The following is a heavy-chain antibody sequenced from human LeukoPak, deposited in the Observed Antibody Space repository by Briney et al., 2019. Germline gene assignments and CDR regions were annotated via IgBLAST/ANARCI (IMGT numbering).Heavy chain of an antibody. CDR1: GFTFSSYA. CDR2: ISVSGGSP. CDR3: AKGLREYDFWSGYAT. Sequence: SGGSLRLSCAASGFTFSSYAMMWVRQAPGKGLDWVSTISVSGGSPNYADSVKGRFTISRDSSKNTLFLQMNSLRAEDTALYYCAKGLREYDFWSGYATWGQGTLVTVSS. V-gene: IGHV3-23*01. J-gene: IGHJ5*02. D-gene: IGHD3-3*01.